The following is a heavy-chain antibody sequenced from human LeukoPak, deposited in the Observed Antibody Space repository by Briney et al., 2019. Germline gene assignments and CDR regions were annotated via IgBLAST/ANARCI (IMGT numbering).Heavy chain of an antibody. CDR2: IWYDGSNK. V-gene: IGHV3-33*06. D-gene: IGHD3-22*01. CDR3: AKDWAGKTYYYDSSES. Sequence: GGSLRLSCAASGFTFSSYGMHWVRQAPGKGLEWVAVIWYDGSNKYYADSVKGRFTISRDNSKNTLYLQMNSLRAEDTAVYYCAKDWAGKTYYYDSSESWGQGTLVTVSS. CDR1: GFTFSSYG. J-gene: IGHJ5*02.